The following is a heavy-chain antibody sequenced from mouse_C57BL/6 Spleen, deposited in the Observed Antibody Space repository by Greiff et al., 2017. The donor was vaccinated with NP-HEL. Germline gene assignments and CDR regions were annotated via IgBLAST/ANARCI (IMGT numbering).Heavy chain of an antibody. J-gene: IGHJ4*01. V-gene: IGHV1-54*01. Sequence: QVQLKESGAELVRPGTSVKVSCKASGYAFTNYLIEWVKQRPGQGLEWIGVINPGSGGTNYNEKFKGKATLTADKSSSTAYMQLSSLTSEDSAVYFCARDGDGYYHFMDYWGQGTSVTVSS. CDR3: ARDGDGYYHFMDY. CDR2: INPGSGGT. CDR1: GYAFTNYL. D-gene: IGHD2-3*01.